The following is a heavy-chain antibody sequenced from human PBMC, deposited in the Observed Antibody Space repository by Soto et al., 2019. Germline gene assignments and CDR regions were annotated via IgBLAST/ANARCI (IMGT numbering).Heavy chain of an antibody. CDR2: MNPNSGNT. Sequence: ASVKVSCKASGYTFTSYDINWVRQATGQGLEWMGWMNPNSGNTGYAQKFQGRVTMTRNTSISTAYMELSSLRSEDTAVYYCAIVGYYYDSRGYYRDYWGQGTLVTVSS. D-gene: IGHD3-22*01. CDR3: AIVGYYYDSRGYYRDY. V-gene: IGHV1-8*01. CDR1: GYTFTSYD. J-gene: IGHJ4*02.